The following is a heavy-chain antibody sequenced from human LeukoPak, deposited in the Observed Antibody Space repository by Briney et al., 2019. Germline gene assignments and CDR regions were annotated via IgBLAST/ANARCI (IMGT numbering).Heavy chain of an antibody. V-gene: IGHV1-2*02. Sequence: ASVKVSCKASGYTFTGYYMHWVRQAPGQGLEWMGWINPNSGGTNYAQKFQGRVTMTRDTSTSTAYMELSRLRSDDTAVYYCARGYGSGTDAVDAFDIWGQGTMVTVSS. J-gene: IGHJ3*02. D-gene: IGHD3-10*01. CDR2: INPNSGGT. CDR1: GYTFTGYY. CDR3: ARGYGSGTDAVDAFDI.